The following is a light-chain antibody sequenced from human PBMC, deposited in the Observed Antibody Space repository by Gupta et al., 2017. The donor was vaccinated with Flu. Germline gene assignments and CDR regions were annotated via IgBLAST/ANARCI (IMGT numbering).Light chain of an antibody. V-gene: IGKV3-20*01. J-gene: IGKJ2*01. CDR1: QSVRSNY. CDR2: AAS. CDR3: LQDSDSRYT. Sequence: EVVLTQSPGTLSLSPGERATLSCRASQSVRSNYLTWYQQKPGRAPRLVIYAASTRATGIPDRFSGSGSGTDFTLTIRRLDPEDFAVYYCLQDSDSRYTFGQGTKMEIK.